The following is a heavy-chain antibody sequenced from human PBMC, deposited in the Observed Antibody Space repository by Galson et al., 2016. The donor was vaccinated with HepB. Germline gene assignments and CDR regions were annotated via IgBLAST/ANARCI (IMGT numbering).Heavy chain of an antibody. V-gene: IGHV1-46*01. CDR3: ARGTHRSGPPWVDA. CDR1: GYSFTSYY. CDR2: INPSGGST. D-gene: IGHD2-15*01. J-gene: IGHJ5*02. Sequence: SVKVSCKASGYSFTSYYMHWVRQAPGRGLEWMGMINPSGGSTSYAQNFQGRVTMTWDTSTSTVYMELSSLRSDDTAVYYCARGTHRSGPPWVDAWGQGTLVTVSS.